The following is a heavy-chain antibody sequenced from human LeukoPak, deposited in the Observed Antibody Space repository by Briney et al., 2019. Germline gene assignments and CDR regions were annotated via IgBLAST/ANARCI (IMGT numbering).Heavy chain of an antibody. CDR3: ARNRIEDSGYVVYYYMDV. D-gene: IGHD5-12*01. V-gene: IGHV1-2*02. CDR1: GYTFTGYY. CDR2: INPNSGGT. J-gene: IGHJ6*03. Sequence: ASVKVSCKASGYTFTGYYMHWVRQAPGQGLEWMGWINPNSGGTNYAQKFQGRVTMTRDTSISTAYMELSRLRSDGTAVYYCARNRIEDSGYVVYYYMDVWGKGTTVTISS.